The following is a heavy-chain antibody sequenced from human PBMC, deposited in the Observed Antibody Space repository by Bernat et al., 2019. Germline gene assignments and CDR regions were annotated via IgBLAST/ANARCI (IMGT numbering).Heavy chain of an antibody. CDR2: INPNSGGT. V-gene: IGHV1-2*04. CDR3: ARGGGIAAADTEFDY. D-gene: IGHD6-13*01. Sequence: QVQLVQSGAEVKKPGASVKVSCKASGYTFTGYYMHWVRQAPGQGLEWMGWINPNSGGTNYAQKFQGWVTMTRDTSINTAYMELSRLRSDDTAVYYCARGGGIAAADTEFDYWGQGTLVTVSS. J-gene: IGHJ4*02. CDR1: GYTFTGYY.